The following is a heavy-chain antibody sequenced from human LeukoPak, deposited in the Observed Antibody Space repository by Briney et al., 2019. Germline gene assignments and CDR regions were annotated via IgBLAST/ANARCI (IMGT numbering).Heavy chain of an antibody. Sequence: ASVKVSYKASGYTFTGCYMHWVRQAPGQGLEWMGWINPNSGGTNYAQKFQGRVTMTRDTSISTAYMELSRLRSDDTAVYYCARSYGYVWGSLIPLLYWGQGTLVTVSS. CDR1: GYTFTGCY. J-gene: IGHJ4*02. D-gene: IGHD3-16*01. CDR2: INPNSGGT. V-gene: IGHV1-2*02. CDR3: ARSYGYVWGSLIPLLY.